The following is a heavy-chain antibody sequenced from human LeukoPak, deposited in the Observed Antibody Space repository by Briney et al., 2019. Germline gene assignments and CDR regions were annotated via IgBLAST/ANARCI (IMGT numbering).Heavy chain of an antibody. V-gene: IGHV3-7*01. CDR3: GTGWAIDF. Sequence: GGSLRLSCAASGFTLSNHWMTWVRQAPGKGLECVAIIKQDGSEKYYVDSVKGRFTISRDNAKNSLYLQMNSLRAEDTAVYYCGTGWAIDFWGQGTLVTVSS. D-gene: IGHD5-24*01. CDR1: GFTLSNHW. CDR2: IKQDGSEK. J-gene: IGHJ4*02.